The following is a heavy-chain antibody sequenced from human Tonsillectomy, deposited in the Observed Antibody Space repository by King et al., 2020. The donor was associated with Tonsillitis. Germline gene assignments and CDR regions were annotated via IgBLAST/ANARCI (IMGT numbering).Heavy chain of an antibody. J-gene: IGHJ3*01. CDR1: GFTFEDYA. CDR2: IRWNSGTL. D-gene: IGHD1/OR15-1a*01. V-gene: IGHV3-9*01. CDR3: AKDLGLDGILPAWNNVAIDF. Sequence: QLVQSGGGLVQPGRSLRLSCAASGFTFEDYAMHWVRQAPGKGLEWVSGIRWNSGTLDYADSVKGRFTISRDNAKNSLYLQMNSLRAEDTALYYCAKDLGLDGILPAWNNVAIDFWGLGTMVTVSS.